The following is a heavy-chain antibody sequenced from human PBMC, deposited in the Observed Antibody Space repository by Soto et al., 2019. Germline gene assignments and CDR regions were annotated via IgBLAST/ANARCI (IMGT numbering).Heavy chain of an antibody. D-gene: IGHD4-17*01. Sequence: QVQLQESGPGLVKPSGTLSLTCAVSGGSISSSNWWSWVRQPPGKGLEWIGEIYHSGSTNYNPSLQSRITISVDKSESGFALRLSYVTAAGTGVYYCAGGGRDDYGDYGLPYWGQGTLVTDSS. J-gene: IGHJ4*02. CDR1: GGSISSSNW. CDR2: IYHSGST. V-gene: IGHV4-4*02. CDR3: AGGGRDDYGDYGLPY.